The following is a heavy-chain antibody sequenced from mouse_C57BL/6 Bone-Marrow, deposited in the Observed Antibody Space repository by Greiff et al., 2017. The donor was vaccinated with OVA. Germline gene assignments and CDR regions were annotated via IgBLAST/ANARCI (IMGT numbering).Heavy chain of an antibody. V-gene: IGHV1-39*01. Sequence: VQLKQSGPELVKPGASVKISCKASGYSFTDYNMNWVKQSNGKSLEWIGVINPNYGTTSYNQKFKGKATLTVDQSSSKAYMQLNSLTSEDSAVYYCARGWTYSNYAMDYWGQGTSVTVSS. CDR1: GYSFTDYN. J-gene: IGHJ4*01. D-gene: IGHD2-5*01. CDR3: ARGWTYSNYAMDY. CDR2: INPNYGTT.